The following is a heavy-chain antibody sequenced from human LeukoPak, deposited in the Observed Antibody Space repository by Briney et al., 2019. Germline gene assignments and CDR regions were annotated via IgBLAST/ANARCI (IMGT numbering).Heavy chain of an antibody. CDR1: GFTFSSYG. J-gene: IGHJ4*02. CDR3: AKDSVGYLWFGESPYFDY. Sequence: GGSLRLSCAASGFTFSSYGMSWVRQAPGKGLEWVSAISGSGGSTYYADSVKGRFTISRDNSKNTLYLQMNSLRAEDTAVYYCAKDSVGYLWFGESPYFDYWGQGTLVTVSS. CDR2: ISGSGGST. D-gene: IGHD3-10*01. V-gene: IGHV3-23*01.